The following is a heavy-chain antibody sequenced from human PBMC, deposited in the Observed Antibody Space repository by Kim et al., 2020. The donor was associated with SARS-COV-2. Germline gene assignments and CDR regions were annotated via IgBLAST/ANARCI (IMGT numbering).Heavy chain of an antibody. Sequence: KGRLTISRDNSKKTLYLQMNSLRAEDTAVYYCARDGEIAAAGTVLDYWGQGTLVTVSS. J-gene: IGHJ4*02. V-gene: IGHV3-30*07. D-gene: IGHD6-13*01. CDR3: ARDGEIAAAGTVLDY.